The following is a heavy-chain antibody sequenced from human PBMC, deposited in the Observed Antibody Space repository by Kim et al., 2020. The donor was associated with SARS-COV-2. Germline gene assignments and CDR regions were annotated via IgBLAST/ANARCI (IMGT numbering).Heavy chain of an antibody. CDR1: GYTFTSYY. J-gene: IGHJ3*02. Sequence: ASVKVSCKASGYTFTSYYMHWVRQASGQGLEWMGIINPSGGSTSYAKKFQGRVTMTRETSTSKVYMELSSRRSEDTAVYYRARGYSGYDVGDAFYIWGQGTMVTVSS. D-gene: IGHD5-12*01. CDR2: INPSGGST. CDR3: ARGYSGYDVGDAFYI. V-gene: IGHV1-46*01.